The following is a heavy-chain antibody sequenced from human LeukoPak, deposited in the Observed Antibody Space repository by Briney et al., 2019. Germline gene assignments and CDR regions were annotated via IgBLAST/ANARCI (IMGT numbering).Heavy chain of an antibody. J-gene: IGHJ4*02. CDR3: ATLVFPGYGDIRDY. CDR1: GYTFTIYG. D-gene: IGHD4-17*01. V-gene: IGHV1-18*01. CDR2: ISGYNGNT. Sequence: GASVKVSCKASGYTFTIYGISWVRQAPGQGLEWMGWISGYNGNTNYAQKFQGRVTMTTDTSTSTAYMELRSLKSDDTAVYYCATLVFPGYGDIRDYWGQGTLVTVSS.